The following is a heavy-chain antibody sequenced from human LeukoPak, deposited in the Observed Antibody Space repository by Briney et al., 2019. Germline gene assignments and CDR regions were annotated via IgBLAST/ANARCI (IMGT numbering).Heavy chain of an antibody. D-gene: IGHD3-10*01. CDR3: AREVTMVRGVPFDY. CDR2: MNPNSGNT. Sequence: ASVKVSCKASGYTFTSYDINWVRQATGQGLEWMGWMNPNSGNTGYPQKFQGRVTMTRNTSISTAYMELSSLRSEDTAVYYCAREVTMVRGVPFDYWGQGTLVTVSS. V-gene: IGHV1-8*01. J-gene: IGHJ4*02. CDR1: GYTFTSYD.